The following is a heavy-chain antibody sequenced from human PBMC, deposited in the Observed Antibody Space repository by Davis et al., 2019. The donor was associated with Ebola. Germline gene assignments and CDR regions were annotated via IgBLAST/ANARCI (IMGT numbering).Heavy chain of an antibody. J-gene: IGHJ4*02. Sequence: SETLSLTCAVYGGSFSGYYWSWIRQPPGKGLEWIGEINHSGSTNYNPSLKSRVTISVDKSKNQFSLKLSSVTAADTAVYYCARVRCSSTSCPFDYWGQGTLVTVSS. CDR2: INHSGST. CDR3: ARVRCSSTSCPFDY. D-gene: IGHD2-2*01. V-gene: IGHV4-34*01. CDR1: GGSFSGYY.